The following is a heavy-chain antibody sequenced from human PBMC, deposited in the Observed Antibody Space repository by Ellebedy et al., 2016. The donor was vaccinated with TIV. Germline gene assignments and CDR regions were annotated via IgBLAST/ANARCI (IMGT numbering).Heavy chain of an antibody. Sequence: PGGSLRLSCAASGFTFSAYGMHWVRQAPGKGLEWVTYIRYYGSNKYYADSVTGRFTISRDNAKNSLYLQMNSLRAEDTALYSCVRVYYGADGMDVWGQGTTVTVSS. V-gene: IGHV3-30*02. CDR2: IRYYGSNK. J-gene: IGHJ6*02. CDR1: GFTFSAYG. CDR3: VRVYYGADGMDV. D-gene: IGHD3-10*01.